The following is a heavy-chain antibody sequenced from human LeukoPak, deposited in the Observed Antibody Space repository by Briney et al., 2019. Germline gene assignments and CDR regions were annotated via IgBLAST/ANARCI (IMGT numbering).Heavy chain of an antibody. V-gene: IGHV4-4*07. CDR3: ARDRAGTTRGYFDY. Sequence: PSETLSLTCTVSGGSISSYYWSWIRQPAGKGLEWIGRIYTSGSTNYNPSLESRVTMSVDTSKNQFSLKLSSVTAADTAVYYCARDRAGTTRGYFDYWGQGTLVTVSS. D-gene: IGHD1-1*01. J-gene: IGHJ4*02. CDR2: IYTSGST. CDR1: GGSISSYY.